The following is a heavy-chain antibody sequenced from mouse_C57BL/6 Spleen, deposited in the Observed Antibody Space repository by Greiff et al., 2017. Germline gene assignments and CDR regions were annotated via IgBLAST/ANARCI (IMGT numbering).Heavy chain of an antibody. CDR1: GYAFTNYL. CDR3: ARDGNWDNY. D-gene: IGHD4-1*01. CDR2: INPGSGGT. V-gene: IGHV1-54*01. J-gene: IGHJ2*01. Sequence: VQLQQSGAELVRPGTSVKVSCKASGYAFTNYLIEWVKQRPGQGLEWIGVINPGSGGTNYNEKFKGKATLTADKSSSTAYMQLSSLTSEDSAVYFCARDGNWDNYWGQGTTRTVSS.